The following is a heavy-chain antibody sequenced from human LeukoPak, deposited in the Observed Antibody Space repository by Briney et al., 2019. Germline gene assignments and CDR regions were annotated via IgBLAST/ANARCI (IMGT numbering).Heavy chain of an antibody. CDR3: ARSALRFLLGMDV. D-gene: IGHD3-16*01. Sequence: ASVKVSCKASGYTFTSYAMNWVRQAPGQGLEWMGWISAYNGNTNYAQKLQGRVTMTTDTSTSTAYMELRSLRSDDTAVYYCARSALRFLLGMDVWGKGTTVTVSS. CDR1: GYTFTSYA. V-gene: IGHV1-18*01. CDR2: ISAYNGNT. J-gene: IGHJ6*03.